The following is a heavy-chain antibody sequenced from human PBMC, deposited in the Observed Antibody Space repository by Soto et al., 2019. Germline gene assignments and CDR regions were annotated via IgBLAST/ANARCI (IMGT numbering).Heavy chain of an antibody. Sequence: PSQTLSLTCAISGDSVSSNSAAWNWIRQSPSRGLEWLGRTYYRSKWYNDYAVSVKSRITINPDTSKNQFSLQLNSVTPEDTAVYYCARGHCSGGSCYFENYGMDVWGQGTTVTVSS. V-gene: IGHV6-1*01. CDR3: ARGHCSGGSCYFENYGMDV. CDR1: GDSVSSNSAA. CDR2: TYYRSKWYN. J-gene: IGHJ6*02. D-gene: IGHD2-15*01.